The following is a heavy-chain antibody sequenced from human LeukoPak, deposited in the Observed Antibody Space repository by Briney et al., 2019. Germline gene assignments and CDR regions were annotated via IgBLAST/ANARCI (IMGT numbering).Heavy chain of an antibody. CDR3: ATAGARRRDAFDI. CDR2: IFYSGTT. CDR1: GDSISGYY. Sequence: PSETLSLTCTVSGDSISGYYWSWIRQPPGKGLEWIGYIFYSGTTYSNPSLRSRVTISIDTSKNQFSLKVSSVTAADTAVYYCATAGARRRDAFDIWGQGTMVTVSS. V-gene: IGHV4-59*01. J-gene: IGHJ3*02. D-gene: IGHD1-1*01.